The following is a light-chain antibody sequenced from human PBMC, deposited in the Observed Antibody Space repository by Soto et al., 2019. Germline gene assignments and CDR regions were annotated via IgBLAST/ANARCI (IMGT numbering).Light chain of an antibody. CDR1: QRLSTSY. J-gene: IGKJ2*01. CDR3: QQYGYSLPYT. CDR2: GAS. Sequence: EIVLTQSPGTLSLSPGETATLSCRASQRLSTSYLAWYQQKPGQVPRLLIYGASNRATDIPERFRGSGSGTDFPLTITRLEPEDFEVYYCQQYGYSLPYTFGQGTKLEIK. V-gene: IGKV3-20*01.